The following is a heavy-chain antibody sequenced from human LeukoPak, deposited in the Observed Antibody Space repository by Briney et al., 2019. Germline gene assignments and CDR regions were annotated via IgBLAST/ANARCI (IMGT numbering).Heavy chain of an antibody. Sequence: SETLSLTCTVSGYSISSGYYWGWIRQPPGKGLEWIGSIYHSGTTYYSPSLKSRVTISVDTSKNQFSLRLTSVTAADTAIYYCASLLLQDGDAHWGQGTLVTVSS. V-gene: IGHV4-38-2*02. CDR2: IYHSGTT. CDR1: GYSISSGYY. J-gene: IGHJ4*02. CDR3: ASLLLQDGDAH. D-gene: IGHD4-17*01.